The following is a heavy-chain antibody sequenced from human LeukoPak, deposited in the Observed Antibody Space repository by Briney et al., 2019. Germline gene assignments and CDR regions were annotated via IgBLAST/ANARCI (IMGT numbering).Heavy chain of an antibody. D-gene: IGHD3-3*01. CDR3: AKDMYYDFWSGYPDY. CDR1: GFTFSSYG. V-gene: IGHV3-30*02. CDR2: IRYDGSNK. Sequence: GGSPRLSCAASGFTFSSYGMHWVRQAPGKGLEWVAFIRYDGSNKYYADSVKGRFTISRDNSKNTLYLQMNSLRAEDTAVYYCAKDMYYDFWSGYPDYWGQGALVTVSS. J-gene: IGHJ4*02.